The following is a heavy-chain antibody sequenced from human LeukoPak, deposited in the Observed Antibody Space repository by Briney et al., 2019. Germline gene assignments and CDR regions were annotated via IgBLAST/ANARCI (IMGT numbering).Heavy chain of an antibody. D-gene: IGHD6-6*01. Sequence: SVKVSCKASGYTFTYRYLHWVRQAPGQALEWMGWITPFSGNTNYAQKFQDRVTITRDRSMSTAYMELSSLRSEDTAMYYCASSLEYSSSSLDYWGQGTLVTVSS. CDR3: ASSLEYSSSSLDY. V-gene: IGHV1-45*02. CDR2: ITPFSGNT. CDR1: GYTFTYRY. J-gene: IGHJ4*02.